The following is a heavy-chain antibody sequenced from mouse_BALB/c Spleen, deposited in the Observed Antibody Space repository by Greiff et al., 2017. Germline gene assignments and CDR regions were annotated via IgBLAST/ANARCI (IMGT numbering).Heavy chain of an antibody. CDR3: AREGGGTTGFAY. CDR1: GFTFSSFG. V-gene: IGHV5-17*02. J-gene: IGHJ3*01. D-gene: IGHD2-14*01. Sequence: EVKVEESGGGLVQPGGSRKLSCAASGFTFSSFGMHWVRQAPEKGLEWVAYISSGSSTIYYADTVKGRFTISRDNPKNTLFLQMTSLRSEDTAMYYCAREGGGTTGFAYWGQGTLVTVSA. CDR2: ISSGSSTI.